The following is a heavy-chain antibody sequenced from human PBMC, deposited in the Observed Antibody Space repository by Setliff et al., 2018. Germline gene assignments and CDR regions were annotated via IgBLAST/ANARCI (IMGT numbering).Heavy chain of an antibody. Sequence: PSETLSLTCSVSDDSITSYYWSWIRQPPGKGLEWLGYVYYDGTTNYNPSLKSRLTISVDTSNNQYSLRLTSVTAADAAAYYCARQRGNSGFLDFWGQGARVTVSS. J-gene: IGHJ4*02. V-gene: IGHV4-59*13. CDR1: DDSITSYY. CDR2: VYYDGTT. D-gene: IGHD5-12*01. CDR3: ARQRGNSGFLDF.